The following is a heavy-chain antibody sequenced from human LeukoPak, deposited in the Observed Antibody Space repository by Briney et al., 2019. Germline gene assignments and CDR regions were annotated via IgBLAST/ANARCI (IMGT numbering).Heavy chain of an antibody. CDR3: AKAVDWEYYFDY. CDR2: ISTYNGDT. Sequence: ASVKVSCKASGYTFTSYGISWVRQAPGQGLEWMGWISTYNGDTNYAQKLQGRVTMTTDTSTSTAYMELRSLRSDDTAVYYCAKAVDWEYYFDYWGQGTLVTVSS. D-gene: IGHD1-26*01. CDR1: GYTFTSYG. V-gene: IGHV1-18*01. J-gene: IGHJ4*02.